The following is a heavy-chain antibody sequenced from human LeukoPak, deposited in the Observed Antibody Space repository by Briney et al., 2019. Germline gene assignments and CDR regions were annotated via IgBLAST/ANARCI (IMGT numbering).Heavy chain of an antibody. D-gene: IGHD3-9*01. CDR1: GGSFSGYY. J-gene: IGHJ4*02. CDR3: ARDLTSGSYYYDY. V-gene: IGHV4-34*01. CDR2: INHSGST. Sequence: PSETLSLTCAVYGGSFSGYYWSWIRQPPGKGLEWIGEINHSGSTNYNPSLKSRVTISVDTSKNQFSLKLHSVTAADTAVYFCARDLTSGSYYYDYWGQGTRVTVSS.